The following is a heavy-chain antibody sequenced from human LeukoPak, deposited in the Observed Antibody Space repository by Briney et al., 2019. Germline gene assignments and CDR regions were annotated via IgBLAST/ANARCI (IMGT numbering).Heavy chain of an antibody. V-gene: IGHV4-59*12. CDR2: IYYSGST. CDR1: GGSISSYY. CDR3: ARGGEYYYSPTLFDY. D-gene: IGHD3-22*01. J-gene: IGHJ4*02. Sequence: PSETLSLTCTVSGGSISSYYWSWIRQPPGKGLEWIGYIYYSGSTYYNPSLKSRVTISVDTSKNQFSLKLSSVTAADTAVYYCARGGEYYYSPTLFDYWGQGTLVTVSS.